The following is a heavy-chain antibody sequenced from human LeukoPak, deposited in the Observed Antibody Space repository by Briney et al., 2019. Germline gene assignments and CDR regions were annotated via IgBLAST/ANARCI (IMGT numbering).Heavy chain of an antibody. V-gene: IGHV3-66*01. J-gene: IGHJ4*02. CDR2: IYSGGNT. CDR3: AKSQYPAREDHYYFDY. Sequence: PGGSLRLSCAASGFTVSSNDMTWVRQTPGKGLEWVSIIYSGGNTYYADSVKGRFTISRDNSKNTLYLQMNSLRAEDTAVYYCAKSQYPAREDHYYFDYWGQGTLVTVSS. CDR1: GFTVSSND. D-gene: IGHD6-6*01.